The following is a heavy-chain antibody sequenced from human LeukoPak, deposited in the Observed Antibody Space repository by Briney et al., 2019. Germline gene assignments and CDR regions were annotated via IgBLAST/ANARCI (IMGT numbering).Heavy chain of an antibody. D-gene: IGHD2-8*02. J-gene: IGHJ4*02. CDR2: IRYDGSNK. V-gene: IGHV3-30*02. CDR1: GFTFSSYG. Sequence: GGSLRLSCAASGFTFSSYGMHWVRQAPGKGLEWVAFIRYDGSNKYYADSVKGRFTISRDNSKNTLYLQMNSLRAEDTAVYYCAKGGLVFEVVALADHWGQGTVVTVSS. CDR3: AKGGLVFEVVALADH.